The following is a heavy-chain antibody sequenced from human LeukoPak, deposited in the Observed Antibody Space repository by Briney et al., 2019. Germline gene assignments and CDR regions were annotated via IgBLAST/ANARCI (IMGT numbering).Heavy chain of an antibody. CDR2: ISYDGSNK. CDR1: GFTFSSYA. Sequence: PGRSLRLSCAASGFTFSSYAMHWVRQAPGKGLEWVAVISYDGSNKYYADSVKGRFTISRDNSKNTLYLQMNSLRAEDTAVYYCARGRQQLVRTQYYYYGMDVWGQGTTVTVSS. D-gene: IGHD6-13*01. CDR3: ARGRQQLVRTQYYYYGMDV. J-gene: IGHJ6*02. V-gene: IGHV3-30*04.